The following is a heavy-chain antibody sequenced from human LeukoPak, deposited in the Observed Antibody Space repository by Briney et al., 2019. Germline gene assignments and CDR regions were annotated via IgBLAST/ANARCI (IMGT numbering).Heavy chain of an antibody. CDR3: ARGSVFVGAMARYYYYYMDV. J-gene: IGHJ6*03. D-gene: IGHD1-26*01. CDR2: IIPIFGTA. Sequence: ASVKVSCKASGGTFSSYAISWVRQASGQGLEWMGGIIPIFGTANYAQKFQGRVTITADESTSTAYMELSSLRSEDTAVYYCARGSVFVGAMARYYYYYMDVWGKGTTVTVSS. CDR1: GGTFSSYA. V-gene: IGHV1-69*13.